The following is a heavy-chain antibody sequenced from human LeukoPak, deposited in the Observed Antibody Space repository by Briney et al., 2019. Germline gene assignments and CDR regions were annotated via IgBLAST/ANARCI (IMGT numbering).Heavy chain of an antibody. CDR2: ISGSGGST. V-gene: IGHV3-23*01. CDR1: GFTFSSYA. J-gene: IGHJ4*02. D-gene: IGHD6-13*01. Sequence: PGGSLRLSCAASGFTFSSYAMSWVRQAPGKGLEWVSAISGSGGSTYYADSVKGRFTISRDNSKNTLYLQMNSLRAEDTAVYYCAKERPQTYAAGTSLDYWGQGTLVTVSS. CDR3: AKERPQTYAAGTSLDY.